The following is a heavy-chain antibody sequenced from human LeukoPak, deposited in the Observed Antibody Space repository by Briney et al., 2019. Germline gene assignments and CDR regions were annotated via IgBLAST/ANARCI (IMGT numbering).Heavy chain of an antibody. Sequence: ASVKVSCKASGYTFTGYYMHWVRQAPGQGLEWMGRINPNSGGTNYAQTFQGRVTMTRDTSISTAYMELSRLRSDDTAVYYCARVGCSGGSCAYYWFDPWGQGTLVTVSS. J-gene: IGHJ5*02. V-gene: IGHV1-2*06. CDR1: GYTFTGYY. CDR2: INPNSGGT. CDR3: ARVGCSGGSCAYYWFDP. D-gene: IGHD2-15*01.